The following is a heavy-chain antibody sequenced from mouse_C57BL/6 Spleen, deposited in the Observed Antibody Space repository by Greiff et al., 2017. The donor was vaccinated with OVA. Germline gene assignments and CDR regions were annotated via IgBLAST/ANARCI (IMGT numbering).Heavy chain of an antibody. J-gene: IGHJ4*01. V-gene: IGHV3-6*01. D-gene: IGHD3-2*01. CDR1: GYSITSGYY. CDR2: ISYDGSN. Sequence: DVKLQESGPGLVKPSQSLSLTCSVTGYSITSGYYWNWIRQFPGNKLEWMGYISYDGSNNYNPSLKNRISITRDTSKNQFFLKLNSVTTEDTATYYCARGRQRWGQGTSVTVSS. CDR3: ARGRQR.